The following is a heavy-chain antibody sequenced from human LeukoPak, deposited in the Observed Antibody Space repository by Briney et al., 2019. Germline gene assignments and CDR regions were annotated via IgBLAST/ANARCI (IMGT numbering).Heavy chain of an antibody. V-gene: IGHV1-69*13. Sequence: SVKVSCKASGGTFSSYAISWVRQAPGQGLEWMGGIIPIFGTANYAQKFQGRVTITADESTSTAYTELSSLRSEDTAVYYCARGSSWYGYSSGYDYWGQGTLVTVSS. D-gene: IGHD6-19*01. CDR1: GGTFSSYA. CDR2: IIPIFGTA. J-gene: IGHJ4*02. CDR3: ARGSSWYGYSSGYDY.